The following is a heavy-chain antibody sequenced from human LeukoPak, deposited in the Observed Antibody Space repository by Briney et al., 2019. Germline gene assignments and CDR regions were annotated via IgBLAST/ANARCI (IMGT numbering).Heavy chain of an antibody. CDR1: GFTVSSNY. CDR2: IYSGGST. CDR3: AKSSTPMVRGVTLDY. Sequence: GGSLRLSCAASGFTVSSNYMSWVRQAPGKGLEWVSVIYSGGSTYYADSVKGRFTISRDNSKNTLYLQMSSLRAEDTAVYYCAKSSTPMVRGVTLDYWGQGTLVTVSS. J-gene: IGHJ4*02. D-gene: IGHD3-10*01. V-gene: IGHV3-53*01.